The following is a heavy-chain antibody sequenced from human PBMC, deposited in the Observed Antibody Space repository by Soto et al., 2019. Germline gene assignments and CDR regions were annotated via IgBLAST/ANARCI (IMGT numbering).Heavy chain of an antibody. V-gene: IGHV4-31*03. Sequence: TLSLTCTVSGGSISSGGYYWSWIRQHPGKGLEWIGYIYYSGSTYYNPSLKSRVTISVDTSKNQFSLKLSSVTAADTAVYYCARDVHYGDYKYGMDVWGQGTTVTVSS. D-gene: IGHD4-17*01. CDR2: IYYSGST. CDR1: GGSISSGGYY. CDR3: ARDVHYGDYKYGMDV. J-gene: IGHJ6*02.